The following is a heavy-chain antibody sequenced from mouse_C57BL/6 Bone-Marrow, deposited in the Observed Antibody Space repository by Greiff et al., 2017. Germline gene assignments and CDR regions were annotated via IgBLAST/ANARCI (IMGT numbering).Heavy chain of an antibody. CDR2: LYPEDGDT. Sequence: VQLQQSGAELVKPGASVKLSCTASGFHIKDSYLHCLKQRTEQGLEWIGRLYPEDGDTKYAPTFQCQATITADPSSNTSYLQLSSLTSEDTAVYYCAISNWAFDYGGQGTTLTVSA. V-gene: IGHV14-2*01. CDR3: AISNWAFDY. CDR1: GFHIKDSY. J-gene: IGHJ2*01. D-gene: IGHD4-1*01.